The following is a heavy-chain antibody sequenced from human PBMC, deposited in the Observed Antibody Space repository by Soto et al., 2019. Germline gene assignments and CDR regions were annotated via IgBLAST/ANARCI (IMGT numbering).Heavy chain of an antibody. J-gene: IGHJ4*02. D-gene: IGHD2-21*02. CDR1: GGSISSGGYY. Sequence: PSETLSLTCTVSGGSISSGGYYGSWIRQHPGKGLEGIGNIYYSGSTYYTPSLKSRVTIAVDTSKNQFSLKLSSVTAADTAVYYCARDTHGGGNSAYYFDYWGQGTLVTVSS. V-gene: IGHV4-31*03. CDR3: ARDTHGGGNSAYYFDY. CDR2: IYYSGST.